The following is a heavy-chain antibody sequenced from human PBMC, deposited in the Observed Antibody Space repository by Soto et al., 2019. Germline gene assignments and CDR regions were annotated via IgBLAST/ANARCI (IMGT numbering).Heavy chain of an antibody. V-gene: IGHV1-18*01. D-gene: IGHD2-15*01. J-gene: IGHJ4*02. CDR2: ISAYSGNT. CDR1: GYTFTTFG. CDR3: ARAFCSGGSCYLDY. Sequence: QVQLVQSGGEVKKPGAAVKVSCKASGYTFTTFGIGWVRQAPGQGLEWMGWISAYSGNTEYPEKLQGRVTMTTDTSTSTTYMELRSLRSDDKAVYYCARAFCSGGSCYLDYWGQGALVTVSS.